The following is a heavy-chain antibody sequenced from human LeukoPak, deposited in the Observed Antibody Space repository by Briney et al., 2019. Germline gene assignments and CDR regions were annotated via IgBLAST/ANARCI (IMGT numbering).Heavy chain of an antibody. Sequence: SETLSLTCTVSGGSISSSSYYWGWIRQPPGKGLEWIGYIYYSGSTYYNPSLKSRVTISVDTSKNQFSLKLSSVTAADTAVYYCARGGGYCSGGSCFFDYWGQGTLVTVSS. J-gene: IGHJ4*02. CDR2: IYYSGST. D-gene: IGHD2-15*01. CDR1: GGSISSSSYY. V-gene: IGHV4-31*03. CDR3: ARGGGYCSGGSCFFDY.